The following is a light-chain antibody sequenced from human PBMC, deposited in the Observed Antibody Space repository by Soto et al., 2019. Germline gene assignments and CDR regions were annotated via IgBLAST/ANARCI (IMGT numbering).Light chain of an antibody. Sequence: EVGMKQSPDTLSVSLGERATLSCRASQSLRSSLAWYQQKPGQAPRLLIYDASTRATGIPARFSGSGSGTDFTLTISGLQSEDFAVYYCQQYNNWPQTFGQGTKVDIK. CDR3: QQYNNWPQT. V-gene: IGKV3-15*01. J-gene: IGKJ1*01. CDR1: QSLRSS. CDR2: DAS.